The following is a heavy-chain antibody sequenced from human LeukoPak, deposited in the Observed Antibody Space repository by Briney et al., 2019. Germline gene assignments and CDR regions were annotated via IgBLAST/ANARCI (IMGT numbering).Heavy chain of an antibody. CDR1: GYTFTSYG. CDR3: ATARRLEGYCSSITCLVPYNWLDP. V-gene: IGHV1-18*01. Sequence: ASVKVSCKASGYTFTSYGISWVRQAPGQGLEWMGWISAYNGNTNYAQKLQGRVTMTTDTSTRTAYLELRSLRSDDTAVYYCATARRLEGYCSSITCLVPYNWLDPWGQGTLVTVSS. CDR2: ISAYNGNT. D-gene: IGHD2-2*01. J-gene: IGHJ5*02.